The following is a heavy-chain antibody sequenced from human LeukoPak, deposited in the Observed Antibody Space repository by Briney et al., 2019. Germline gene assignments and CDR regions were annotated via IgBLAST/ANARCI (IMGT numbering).Heavy chain of an antibody. Sequence: SETLSLTCTVSGGSISSSSYYWGWIRQPPGKGLEWIGNIYYSGSTYYNPSLKSRVTISVDTSKNQFSLKLSSVTAADTAVYYCARGPPYYYGSGSYRLDYWGQGTLVTVSS. D-gene: IGHD3-10*01. CDR1: GGSISSSSYY. J-gene: IGHJ4*02. CDR2: IYYSGST. V-gene: IGHV4-39*01. CDR3: ARGPPYYYGSGSYRLDY.